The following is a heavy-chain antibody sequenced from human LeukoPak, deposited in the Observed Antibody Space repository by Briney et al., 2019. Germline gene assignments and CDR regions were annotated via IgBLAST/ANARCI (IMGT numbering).Heavy chain of an antibody. CDR3: AREGRYYGSGRPNWFDP. CDR1: EYTFTDYY. CDR2: INPNSGGT. Sequence: ASVKVSCKASEYTFTDYYMHWVRQAPGQGLEWMGWINPNSGGTNYAQKFQGRVTMTRDTSISTAYMELSRLRSDDTAVYYCAREGRYYGSGRPNWFDPWGQGTLVTVSS. V-gene: IGHV1-2*02. D-gene: IGHD3-10*01. J-gene: IGHJ5*02.